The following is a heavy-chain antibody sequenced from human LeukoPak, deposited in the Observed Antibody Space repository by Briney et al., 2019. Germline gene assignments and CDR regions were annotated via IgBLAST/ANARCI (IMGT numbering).Heavy chain of an antibody. CDR1: GFTFSSYS. Sequence: GGSLRLSCAASGFTFSSYSMNWVRQAPGKVLEWVSSISSSSSYIYYADSVKGRSTISRDNAKNSLYLQMNSLRAEDTAVYYCARDGSWYYGSGNTYYFDYWGQGTLVTVSS. J-gene: IGHJ4*02. D-gene: IGHD3-10*01. CDR2: ISSSSSYI. V-gene: IGHV3-21*01. CDR3: ARDGSWYYGSGNTYYFDY.